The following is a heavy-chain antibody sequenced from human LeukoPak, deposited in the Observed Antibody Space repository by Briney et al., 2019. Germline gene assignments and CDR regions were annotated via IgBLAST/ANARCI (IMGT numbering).Heavy chain of an antibody. V-gene: IGHV4-59*01. CDR1: GGSISSYY. CDR3: ARVDTSASRAFDI. CDR2: IYYSGST. Sequence: SETLSLACTVSGGSISSYYWSWIRQPPGKGLEWIGYIYYSGSTNYNPSLKSRVTISVGTSKNQFSLKLSSVTAADTAVYYCARVDTSASRAFDIWGQGTMVTVSS. D-gene: IGHD3-22*01. J-gene: IGHJ3*02.